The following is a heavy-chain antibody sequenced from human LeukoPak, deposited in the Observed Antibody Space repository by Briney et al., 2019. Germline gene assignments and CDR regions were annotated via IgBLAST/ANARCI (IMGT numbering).Heavy chain of an antibody. CDR3: ARDLSGVTGYTYGRGIDY. CDR2: ILYDGTKK. J-gene: IGHJ4*02. V-gene: IGHV3-30*02. Sequence: GSLRLSCAASGFTFSRFGMHWVRQAPGQGLEWVAFILYDGTKKYYADSVKGRSTISRDNSRNTLSLQMNSLRAEDTAVYYCARDLSGVTGYTYGRGIDYWGQGTLVTVSS. CDR1: GFTFSRFG. D-gene: IGHD5-18*01.